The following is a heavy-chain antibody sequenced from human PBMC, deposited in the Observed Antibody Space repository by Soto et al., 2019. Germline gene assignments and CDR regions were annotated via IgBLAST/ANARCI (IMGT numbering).Heavy chain of an antibody. CDR1: GYTFTGYY. Sequence: ASVKVSCKASGYTFTGYYMHWVRQAPGQGLEWMGWINPNSGGTDYAQKFQGRVTMTRDTSISTAYMELSRLRSDDTAVYYCARWGAMVRGVIKSPRPYYYYGMDVWGQGTTVTVSS. D-gene: IGHD3-10*01. V-gene: IGHV1-2*02. CDR3: ARWGAMVRGVIKSPRPYYYYGMDV. J-gene: IGHJ6*02. CDR2: INPNSGGT.